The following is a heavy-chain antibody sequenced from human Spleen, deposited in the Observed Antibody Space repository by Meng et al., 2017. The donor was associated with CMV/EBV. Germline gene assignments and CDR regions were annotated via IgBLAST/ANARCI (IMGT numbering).Heavy chain of an antibody. CDR1: GFTFSSYA. Sequence: GGSLRLSCAASGFTFSSYAMSWVRQAPGKGLEWVSVIYSGGSSTYYADSVKGRFTISRDNSKNTLYLQMNSLRAEDTAVYYCAKDQGYSSGFVLPRVWGFDYWGQGTLVTVSS. CDR3: AKDQGYSSGFVLPRVWGFDY. V-gene: IGHV3-23*03. J-gene: IGHJ4*02. D-gene: IGHD6-19*01. CDR2: IYSGGSST.